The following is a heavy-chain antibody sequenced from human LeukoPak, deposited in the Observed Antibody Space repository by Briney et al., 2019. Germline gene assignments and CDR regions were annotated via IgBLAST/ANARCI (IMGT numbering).Heavy chain of an antibody. D-gene: IGHD2-21*02. CDR3: ARDRIVVVTASQGYYYGMDV. CDR1: GYTFTRYY. Sequence: ASVKVSCKASGYTFTRYYMHWVRQAPGQGLEWMGWINPNSGGTNYAQKFQGRVTMTRVTSISTAYMELSRLRSDDTAVYYCARDRIVVVTASQGYYYGMDVWGQGTTVTVSS. J-gene: IGHJ6*02. V-gene: IGHV1-2*02. CDR2: INPNSGGT.